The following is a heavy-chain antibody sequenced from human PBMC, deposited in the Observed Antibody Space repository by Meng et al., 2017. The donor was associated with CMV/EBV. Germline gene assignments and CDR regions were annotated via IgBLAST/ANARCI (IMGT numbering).Heavy chain of an antibody. V-gene: IGHV4-4*07. CDR1: GGFFSGFF. J-gene: IGHJ4*02. D-gene: IGHD3-22*01. CDR2: IYSTGGT. CDR3: ARERGDDSGYNFDS. Sequence: VALSELGPGLVKPSGTLSLTCSVSGGFFSGFFWTWIRQPAGKGLEWIGRIYSTGGTNYNPSFESRVTISLDGSNNQFSLKLNSVTAADTAIYYCARERGDDSGYNFDSWGQGTLVTVSS.